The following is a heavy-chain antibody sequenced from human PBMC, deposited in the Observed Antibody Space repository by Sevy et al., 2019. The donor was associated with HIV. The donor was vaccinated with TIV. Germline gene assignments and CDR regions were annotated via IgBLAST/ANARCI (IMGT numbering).Heavy chain of an antibody. D-gene: IGHD4-17*01. CDR3: ARDLPPSATTVQHFDY. V-gene: IGHV3-21*06. CDR2: ISGISNYI. CDR1: GFTFSSYS. J-gene: IGHJ4*02. Sequence: GGSLRLSCAASGFTFSSYSMNWVRQAPGKGLEWVSSISGISNYIYYADSVKGRFTISRDNAKSSLYLQMNSLRAEDTAVYYCARDLPPSATTVQHFDYWGRGTLVTVSS.